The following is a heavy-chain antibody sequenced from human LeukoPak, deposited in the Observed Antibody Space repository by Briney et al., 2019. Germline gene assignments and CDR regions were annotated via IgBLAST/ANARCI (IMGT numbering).Heavy chain of an antibody. V-gene: IGHV1-69*02. Sequence: SVKVSCKASGGTFSSYTISWVRQAPGQGLEWMGRIIPILGIANYAQKFQGRVTITADKSTSTAYMELSSLRSEDTAVYYCARGLDYGDYGDWGQGTLVTVSS. CDR2: IIPILGIA. D-gene: IGHD4-17*01. CDR1: GGTFSSYT. J-gene: IGHJ4*02. CDR3: ARGLDYGDYGD.